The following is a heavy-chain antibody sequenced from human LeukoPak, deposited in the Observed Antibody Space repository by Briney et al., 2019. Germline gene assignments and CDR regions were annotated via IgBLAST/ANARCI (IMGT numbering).Heavy chain of an antibody. V-gene: IGHV1-18*01. CDR3: ARAGGSTASDY. CDR1: GYTFISYG. D-gene: IGHD2-2*01. CDR2: ISAYNGDT. J-gene: IGHJ4*02. Sequence: ASVKVSCKASGYTFISYGINWVRQAPGQGLEWMGWISAYNGDTNYAQKLQGRVTMTRDTSISTAYMELSRLRSDDTAVYYCARAGGSTASDYWGQGTLVTVSS.